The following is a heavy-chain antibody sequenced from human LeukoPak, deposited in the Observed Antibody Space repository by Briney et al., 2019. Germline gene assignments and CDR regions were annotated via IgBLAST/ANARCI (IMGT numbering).Heavy chain of an antibody. CDR3: ARARKAVLRYFDESYYFDY. J-gene: IGHJ4*02. D-gene: IGHD3-9*01. CDR2: IYYSGST. CDR1: GGPISSSSYY. Sequence: SETLSLTCTVSGGPISSSSYYWGWIRQPPGKGLEWIGSIYYSGSTYYNPSLKSRVTISVDTSKNQFSLKLSSVTAADTAVYYCARARKAVLRYFDESYYFDYWGQGTLVTVSS. V-gene: IGHV4-39*07.